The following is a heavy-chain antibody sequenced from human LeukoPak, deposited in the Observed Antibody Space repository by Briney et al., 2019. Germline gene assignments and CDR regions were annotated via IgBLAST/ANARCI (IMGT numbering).Heavy chain of an antibody. J-gene: IGHJ6*03. CDR2: ISSSSSTI. Sequence: GGSLRLSXAASGFTFSSYSMNWVRQAPGKGLEWVSYISSSSSTIYYADSVKGRFTISRDNAKNSLYLQMNSLRAEDTAVYYCARDLLYYYYYMDVWGKGTTATVSS. CDR3: ARDLLYYYYYMDV. CDR1: GFTFSSYS. V-gene: IGHV3-48*01. D-gene: IGHD2-15*01.